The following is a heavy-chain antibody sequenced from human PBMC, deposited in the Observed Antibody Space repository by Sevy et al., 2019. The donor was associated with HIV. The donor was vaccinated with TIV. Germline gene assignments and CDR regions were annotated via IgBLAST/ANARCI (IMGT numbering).Heavy chain of an antibody. Sequence: GGSLRLSCAASGFTFSDYYMSWIRQAPGKGLEWVSYISSSGSTIYYAESVEGRVTISREHAHNSLYLQMNSLRVEDTAVYYCARNERTRANWFDPWGQGTLVTVSS. CDR2: ISSSGSTI. CDR3: ARNERTRANWFDP. CDR1: GFTFSDYY. V-gene: IGHV3-11*04. J-gene: IGHJ5*02.